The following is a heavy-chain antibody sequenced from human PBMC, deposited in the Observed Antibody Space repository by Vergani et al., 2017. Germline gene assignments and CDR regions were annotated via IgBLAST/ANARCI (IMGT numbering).Heavy chain of an antibody. CDR3: ARYRGSNHRIDGVAVFDY. D-gene: IGHD4-11*01. CDR1: GFTFDDYA. Sequence: EVQLVESGGGLVQPGRSLRLSCAASGFTFDDYAMHWVRHAPGKGLEWVSGISWNSGSIGYSDSVKGRFTISRDNAKNSLYLQMNSLRAEDTAVYYCARYRGSNHRIDGVAVFDYWGQGTLVTVSS. CDR2: ISWNSGSI. J-gene: IGHJ4*02. V-gene: IGHV3-9*01.